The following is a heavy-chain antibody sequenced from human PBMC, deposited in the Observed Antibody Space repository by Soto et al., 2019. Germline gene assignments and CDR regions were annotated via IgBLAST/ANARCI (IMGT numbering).Heavy chain of an antibody. Sequence: PSETLSLTCTVSGGSISNYYWTWIRQPPGKGLEWIGYIYYSGTTNYNPSLKSRVTISVDTSRNQFSLKLSSVTAADTAVYYCAKHPWADYGGTFDPWSRGTLVTVSS. V-gene: IGHV4-59*01. D-gene: IGHD2-15*01. J-gene: IGHJ5*02. CDR3: AKHPWADYGGTFDP. CDR1: GGSISNYY. CDR2: IYYSGTT.